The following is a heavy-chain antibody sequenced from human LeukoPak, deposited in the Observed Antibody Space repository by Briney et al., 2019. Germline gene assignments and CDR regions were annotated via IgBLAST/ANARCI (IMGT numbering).Heavy chain of an antibody. CDR1: GDSISSTIYY. D-gene: IGHD1-20*01. V-gene: IGHV4-39*01. J-gene: IGHJ5*02. CDR2: SYYTGST. Sequence: SETLSLTCTVSGDSISSTIYYWGWIRQPPGKGLEWIGSSYYTGSTYYNPSLKSRVTISIDTSKNQFSLRLNSVTAADTAVYYCARHSNWNGGVDWFDPWGQGTQVTVSS. CDR3: ARHSNWNGGVDWFDP.